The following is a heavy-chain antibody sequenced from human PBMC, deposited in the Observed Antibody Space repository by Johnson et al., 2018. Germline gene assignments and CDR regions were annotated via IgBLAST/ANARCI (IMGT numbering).Heavy chain of an antibody. CDR1: GFTFSDYY. J-gene: IGHJ6*03. Sequence: QVQLVESGGGVVQXGRSXRLXCAASGFTFSDYYMSWIRQAPGKGLAWVSYISSSGSTIYYADSVKGRFTISRDNAKNSLYLQMNSLRAEDTAVYYCASDRYDFWSGYYTNYYYYYMDVWGKGTTVTVSS. V-gene: IGHV3-11*04. D-gene: IGHD3-3*01. CDR2: ISSSGSTI. CDR3: ASDRYDFWSGYYTNYYYYYMDV.